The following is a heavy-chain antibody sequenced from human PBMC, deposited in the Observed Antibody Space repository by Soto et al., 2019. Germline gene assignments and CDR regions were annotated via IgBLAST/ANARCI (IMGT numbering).Heavy chain of an antibody. CDR2: ISYDGSNK. V-gene: IGHV3-30*18. CDR1: GFTFSSYG. J-gene: IGHJ5*02. Sequence: PGGSLRLSCAASGFTFSSYGMHWVRQAPGKGLEWVAVISYDGSNKYYADSVKGRFTISRDNSKNTLYLQMNSLRAEDTAVYYCAKDPLPYYDFWSGYYWSNWFDPWGQGTPVTVSS. D-gene: IGHD3-3*01. CDR3: AKDPLPYYDFWSGYYWSNWFDP.